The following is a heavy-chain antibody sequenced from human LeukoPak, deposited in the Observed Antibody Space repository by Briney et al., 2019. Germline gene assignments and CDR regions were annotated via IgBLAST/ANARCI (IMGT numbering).Heavy chain of an antibody. CDR3: ATGVATITSIAY. CDR2: IIPIFGTA. CDR1: GGTFSSYA. V-gene: IGHV1-69*06. J-gene: IGHJ4*02. D-gene: IGHD5-12*01. Sequence: ASVKVSCKASGGTFSSYAISWVRQAPGQGLEWMGGIIPIFGTANYAQKFQGRVTITADKSTSTAYMELSSLRSEDTAVYYCATGVATITSIAYWGQGTLVTVSS.